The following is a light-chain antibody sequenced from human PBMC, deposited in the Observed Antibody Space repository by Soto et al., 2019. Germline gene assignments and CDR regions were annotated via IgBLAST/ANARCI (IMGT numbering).Light chain of an antibody. Sequence: QLVLTQSPSASASLGASVKLTCTLSSGHSSYAIAWHQQQPEKGPRYLMKLDSDGSHTKGDAIPDRFSGSSSGAERYLTISSLPSEDEADYYCQTWGTGIHVVFGGGTKVTVL. CDR1: SGHSSYA. J-gene: IGLJ2*01. CDR3: QTWGTGIHVV. V-gene: IGLV4-69*01. CDR2: LDSDGSH.